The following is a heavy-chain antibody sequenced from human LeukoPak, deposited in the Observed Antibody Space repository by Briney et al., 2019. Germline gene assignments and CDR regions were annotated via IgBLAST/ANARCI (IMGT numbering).Heavy chain of an antibody. Sequence: GGSLRLSCAASGFTFSNYGMSWVCQAPGKGLEWVSGTIGTGDSKFYADPVKGRFTISRDNSRSTLYLHMNSLRVDDTAVYYCASLYNDYGDYWGQGALVTVSS. CDR2: TIGTGDSK. D-gene: IGHD5-24*01. CDR1: GFTFSNYG. V-gene: IGHV3-23*01. CDR3: ASLYNDYGDY. J-gene: IGHJ4*02.